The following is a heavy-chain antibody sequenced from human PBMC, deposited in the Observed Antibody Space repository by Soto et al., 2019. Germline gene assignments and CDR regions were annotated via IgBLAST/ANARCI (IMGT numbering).Heavy chain of an antibody. Sequence: SETLSLTCSVSGDSISSSTYYWGWMRQPPGKGLEWIASFYYNGNTYYNPSLKSRVTIFVDTSKNQFSLKLSSVTAADTAVYYCARRNGLDIDAYYWGPGTQVTVS. J-gene: IGHJ4*02. CDR1: GDSISSSTYY. V-gene: IGHV4-39*01. D-gene: IGHD1-1*01. CDR3: ARRNGLDIDAYY. CDR2: FYYNGNT.